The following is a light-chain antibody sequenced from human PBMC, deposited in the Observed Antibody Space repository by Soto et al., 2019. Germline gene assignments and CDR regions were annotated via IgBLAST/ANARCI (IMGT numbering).Light chain of an antibody. J-gene: IGLJ1*01. Sequence: QSALTQPASVSGSPGQSITISCTGTNSDVGGYNYVSWYQQHPGKAPKLMMYEVNNRPSAVSNRFSGSRSGNTASLTISGLQAEDEADYYCSSYTSSTTYVSGTGTKVTVL. V-gene: IGLV2-14*01. CDR1: NSDVGGYNY. CDR3: SSYTSSTTYV. CDR2: EVN.